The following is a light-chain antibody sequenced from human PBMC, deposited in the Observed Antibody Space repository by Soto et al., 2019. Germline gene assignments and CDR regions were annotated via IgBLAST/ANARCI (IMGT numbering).Light chain of an antibody. CDR1: QTISSW. Sequence: DIQMTPSPSTLSGSVGDRVTITCRASQTISSWLAWYQQKPGKAPKLLIYKASTLKSGVPSRFSGSGSGAEFTLTISSLQSEDFAVYYCQHYNNWPLWTFGQGTKVDIK. CDR2: KAS. J-gene: IGKJ1*01. V-gene: IGKV1-5*03. CDR3: QHYNNWPLWT.